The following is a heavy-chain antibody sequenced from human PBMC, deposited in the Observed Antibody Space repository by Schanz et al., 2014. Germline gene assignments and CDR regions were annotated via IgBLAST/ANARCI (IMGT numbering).Heavy chain of an antibody. Sequence: QVQLVESGGGVVQPGRSLRLSCAASGFTFSDYYMAWIRQAPGKGLEWVSHISGSSIHKNYADSVKGRFSISRDNAKNSLYLQMNSLRAEDTAVYYCARPSDSSWYMDVWGKGTTVTVSS. D-gene: IGHD2-21*02. V-gene: IGHV3-11*06. CDR1: GFTFSDYY. CDR3: ARPSDSSWYMDV. CDR2: ISGSSIHK. J-gene: IGHJ6*03.